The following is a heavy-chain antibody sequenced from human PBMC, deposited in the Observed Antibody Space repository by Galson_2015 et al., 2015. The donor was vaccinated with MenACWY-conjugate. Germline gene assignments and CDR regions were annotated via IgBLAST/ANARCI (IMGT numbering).Heavy chain of an antibody. CDR2: ISSSSSTT. Sequence: SLRLSCAASGFTFSSYGMNWVRQAPGKGLEWVSYISSSSSTTYYADSVKGRFTISRDNAKNSLYLQMNSLRAEDTAVYYCARRISSVYCSFDYWGQGTLVTVSS. V-gene: IGHV3-48*04. CDR3: ARRISSVYCSFDY. D-gene: IGHD5/OR15-5a*01. J-gene: IGHJ4*02. CDR1: GFTFSSYG.